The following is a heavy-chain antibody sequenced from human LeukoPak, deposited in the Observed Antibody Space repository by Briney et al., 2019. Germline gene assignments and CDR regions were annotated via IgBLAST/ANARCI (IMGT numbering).Heavy chain of an antibody. CDR1: GGTFSSYA. D-gene: IGHD3-22*01. CDR3: ARELPNYYDSSGYHDYYFDY. Sequence: SVKVSCKASGGTFSSYAISWVRQAPGQGLEWMGGIIPIFGTANYAQKFQGRVTITADESTSTAYMELSSLRSEDTAVYYCARELPNYYDSSGYHDYYFDYWGQGTLVTVSS. J-gene: IGHJ4*02. CDR2: IIPIFGTA. V-gene: IGHV1-69*13.